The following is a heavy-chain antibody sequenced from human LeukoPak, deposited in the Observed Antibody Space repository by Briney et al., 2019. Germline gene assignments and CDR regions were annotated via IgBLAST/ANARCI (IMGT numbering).Heavy chain of an antibody. V-gene: IGHV3-30*03. CDR2: ISYDGSHK. Sequence: GRSLRLSCAASGFTFSSYGMHWVRQAPGKGLEWVAVISYDGSHKYSADSVKGRFTISRDNSKDTLYLQMNSLRTEDTAVYFCSASRPHYGDYYGLDVWGHGTTVTVSS. CDR1: GFTFSSYG. J-gene: IGHJ6*02. CDR3: SASRPHYGDYYGLDV. D-gene: IGHD4/OR15-4a*01.